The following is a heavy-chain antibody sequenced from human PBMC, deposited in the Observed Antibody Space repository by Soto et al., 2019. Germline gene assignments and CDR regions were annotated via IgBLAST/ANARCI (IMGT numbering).Heavy chain of an antibody. V-gene: IGHV4-59*08. Sequence: QVQLQESGPGLVKPSETLSLTCTVSGASISSYYWSWIRLPPGKGLEWIGYIYNSGSTNYNPSLKSRVTISGDTSKNQFSLEVTSVTAADTAIYYCARQSGDCSGGTCYSFDYWGQGALVTVSS. CDR3: ARQSGDCSGGTCYSFDY. J-gene: IGHJ4*02. CDR2: IYNSGST. D-gene: IGHD2-15*01. CDR1: GASISSYY.